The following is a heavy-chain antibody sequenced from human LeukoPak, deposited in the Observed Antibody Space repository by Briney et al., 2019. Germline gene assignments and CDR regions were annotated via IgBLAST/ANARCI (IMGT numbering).Heavy chain of an antibody. CDR2: ISWNSGSI. CDR1: GFTFDDYA. J-gene: IGHJ4*02. V-gene: IGHV3-9*03. CDR3: AKALDDWNYRGAFDI. Sequence: GGSLRLSCAASGFTFDDYAMHWVRQAPGKGLEWVSGISWNSGSIGYADSVKGRFTISRDNAKNSLYLQMSSLRAEDMALYYCAKALDDWNYRGAFDIWGQGTLVTVSS. D-gene: IGHD1-7*01.